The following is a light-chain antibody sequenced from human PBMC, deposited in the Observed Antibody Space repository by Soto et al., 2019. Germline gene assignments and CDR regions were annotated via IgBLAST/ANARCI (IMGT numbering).Light chain of an antibody. Sequence: QLVLTQPASVSGSPGQSITISCTGTSSDVGSYNLVSWYQQHPGKAPKLMIYEGSKRPSGVSNRFSGSKSGNTASLTISGLQAEDEADYYCCSYAGSSTFGVFGGGTKVTVL. J-gene: IGLJ3*02. CDR2: EGS. V-gene: IGLV2-23*01. CDR3: CSYAGSSTFGV. CDR1: SSDVGSYNL.